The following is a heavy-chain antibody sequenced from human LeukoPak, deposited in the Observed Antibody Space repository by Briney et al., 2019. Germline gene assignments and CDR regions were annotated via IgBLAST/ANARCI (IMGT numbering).Heavy chain of an antibody. CDR3: ARVGLGYCSGGSCYPDDYYYGMDV. CDR2: MNPNSGNT. J-gene: IGHJ6*02. Sequence: ASVKVSCKASGYTFTSYDINWVRQATGQGLEWMGWMNPNSGNTGYAQKFQGRVIMTRNTSISTAYMELSSLRSEDTAVYYCARVGLGYCSGGSCYPDDYYYGMDVWGQGTTVTVSS. D-gene: IGHD2-15*01. V-gene: IGHV1-8*01. CDR1: GYTFTSYD.